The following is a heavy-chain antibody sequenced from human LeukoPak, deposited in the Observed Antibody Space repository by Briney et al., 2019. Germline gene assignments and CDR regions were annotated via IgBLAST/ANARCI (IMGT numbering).Heavy chain of an antibody. CDR2: ISSSSSYI. CDR3: TKPAISSRGWYYDY. Sequence: GGSLRLSCAASGFTFSSYSMNWVRQAPGKGLEWVSSISSSSSYIYYADSVKGRFTTSRDNAKNSLYLQMSSLRAEDTGVYYCTKPAISSRGWYYDYWGQGTLVTVSS. D-gene: IGHD6-19*01. J-gene: IGHJ4*02. CDR1: GFTFSSYS. V-gene: IGHV3-21*01.